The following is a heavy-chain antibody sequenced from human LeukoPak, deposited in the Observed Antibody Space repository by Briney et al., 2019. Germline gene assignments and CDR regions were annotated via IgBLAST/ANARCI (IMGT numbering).Heavy chain of an antibody. Sequence: PSETLSLTCTVSGGSISSYYWSWIRQPPGKGLEWIGRIYTSGSTNYNPSLKSRVTMSVDTSKNQFSLKLSSVTAADTAVYYCARGPSEWEPSDAFDIWGQGTMVTVSS. CDR3: ARGPSEWEPSDAFDI. V-gene: IGHV4-4*07. J-gene: IGHJ3*02. CDR1: GGSISSYY. D-gene: IGHD1-26*01. CDR2: IYTSGST.